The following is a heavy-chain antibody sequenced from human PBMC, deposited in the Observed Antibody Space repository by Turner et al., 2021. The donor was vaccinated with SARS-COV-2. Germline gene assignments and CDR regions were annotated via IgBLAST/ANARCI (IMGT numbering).Heavy chain of an antibody. CDR2: ISSSTIYT. Sequence: QVQLVESGGGLVKPGRSLRLSCAASGFTFSDYFMSWIRQAPGKGLEWVSYISSSTIYTNYADSVKGRFTISRDNAKNSLYLQMNSLRAEDTAVYYCARPKFPYYYYGMDVWGQGTTVTVSS. D-gene: IGHD2-21*01. CDR1: GFTFSDYF. J-gene: IGHJ6*02. V-gene: IGHV3-11*06. CDR3: ARPKFPYYYYGMDV.